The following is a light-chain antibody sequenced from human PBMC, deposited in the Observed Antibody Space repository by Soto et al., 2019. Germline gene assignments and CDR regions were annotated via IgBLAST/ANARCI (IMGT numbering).Light chain of an antibody. CDR1: QSVSSSY. J-gene: IGKJ3*01. CDR2: GTS. V-gene: IGKV3-20*01. Sequence: EIVLTQSPGTLSLSPGERATLSCRASQSVSSSYLAWYQQKPGQAPRLLIYGTSSRATGITDRFSGSGSRKDFNLTISRLKPENCAVYYCQQYGSSPRTFGHGTKVDIK. CDR3: QQYGSSPRT.